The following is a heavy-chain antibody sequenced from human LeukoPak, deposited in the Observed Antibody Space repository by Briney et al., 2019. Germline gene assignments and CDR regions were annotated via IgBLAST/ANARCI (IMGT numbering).Heavy chain of an antibody. CDR1: GFTFSSYA. Sequence: QPGGSLRLSCAASGFTFSSYAMGWVRQAPGKGLAWVSGIDSSGTKTTYADSVQGRFTLPRDNPRNTLYPPMNSLRAEDTAVYYCAKDETGFLNYFHYWGQGALVTVSS. CDR2: IDSSGTKT. CDR3: AKDETGFLNYFHY. D-gene: IGHD3-3*01. V-gene: IGHV3-23*01. J-gene: IGHJ4*02.